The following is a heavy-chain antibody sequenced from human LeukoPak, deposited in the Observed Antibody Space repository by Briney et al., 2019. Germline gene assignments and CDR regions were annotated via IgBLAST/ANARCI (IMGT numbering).Heavy chain of an antibody. D-gene: IGHD3-16*02. J-gene: IGHJ4*02. V-gene: IGHV3-23*01. CDR3: AKDLSPESNRLSQFDY. CDR1: GFTFSSHA. CDR2: ITGSGGTT. Sequence: PGGSLRLSCAASGFTFSSHAMSWVRQAPGKGLEWVSTITGSGGTTKYADSVKGRFTISRDNSKNTLDLQMNSLRAEDTAIFYCAKDLSPESNRLSQFDYWGQGTLVTVSS.